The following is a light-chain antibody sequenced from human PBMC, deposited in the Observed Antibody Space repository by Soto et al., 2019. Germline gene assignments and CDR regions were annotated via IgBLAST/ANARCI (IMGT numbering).Light chain of an antibody. Sequence: DIQMTQSPSTLSASVGDRVTITCRASQSISSWLAWYRQKPGKAPKLLIYKASSLESGVQSRFSGSGSGTEFTLTISSLQPDDFATYYCQQYNSYWTFGQGTKVDIK. V-gene: IGKV1-5*03. CDR1: QSISSW. CDR3: QQYNSYWT. CDR2: KAS. J-gene: IGKJ1*01.